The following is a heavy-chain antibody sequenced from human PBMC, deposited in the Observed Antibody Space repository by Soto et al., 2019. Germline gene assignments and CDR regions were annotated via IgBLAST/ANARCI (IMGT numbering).Heavy chain of an antibody. V-gene: IGHV3-9*01. Sequence: EMQLVESGGGLVQPGRSLRLSCAASGFTFDDYAMHWVRQAPGKGLEWVSGISWNSGSIGYADSVKGRFTISRDNAKNSLYLQMNSLRAEDTALYYCAKEGGNWNYASYWYFDLWGRGTLVTVSS. D-gene: IGHD1-7*01. CDR1: GFTFDDYA. CDR2: ISWNSGSI. CDR3: AKEGGNWNYASYWYFDL. J-gene: IGHJ2*01.